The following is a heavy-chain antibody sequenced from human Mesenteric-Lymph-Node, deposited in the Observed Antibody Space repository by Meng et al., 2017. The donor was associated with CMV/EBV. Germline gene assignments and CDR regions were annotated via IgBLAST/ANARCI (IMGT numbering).Heavy chain of an antibody. Sequence: ASVKVSCKASGYTFTGYYMHWVRQAPGQGLEWMGWINPNSGGTNYAQKFQGRVTMTRDTSISTAYMELSRLRSDDTAVYYCARVLGYSSSSFEYYYGMDVWGQGTTVTVSS. J-gene: IGHJ6*02. CDR3: ARVLGYSSSSFEYYYGMDV. D-gene: IGHD6-6*01. CDR2: INPNSGGT. V-gene: IGHV1-2*02. CDR1: GYTFTGYY.